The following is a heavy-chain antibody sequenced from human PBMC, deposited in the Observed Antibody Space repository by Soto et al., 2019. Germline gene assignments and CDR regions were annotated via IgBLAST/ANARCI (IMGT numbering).Heavy chain of an antibody. V-gene: IGHV1-69*02. Sequence: QVQLVQSGAEVKKPGSSVKVSCKASGGTFSSYTISWVRQAPGQGLEWMGRIIPILGIANYAQKFQGRVTITLDKSRSTAYMELSSLRSEDTAVYYSASWDYYDRSGYYYSGQGTLVTVSS. CDR2: IIPILGIA. CDR3: ASWDYYDRSGYYY. J-gene: IGHJ4*02. D-gene: IGHD3-22*01. CDR1: GGTFSSYT.